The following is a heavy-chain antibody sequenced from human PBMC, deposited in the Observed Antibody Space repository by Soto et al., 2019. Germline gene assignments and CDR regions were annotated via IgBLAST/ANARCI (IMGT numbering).Heavy chain of an antibody. V-gene: IGHV3-23*01. CDR3: AKGGDPASYYYYGMDV. Sequence: PWGSLRLSCAASVFTFSSYSMSWVRQAPGKGLEWVSAISGSGGSTYYADSVKGRFTISRDNSKNTLYLQMNSLRAEDTAVYYCAKGGDPASYYYYGMDVWGQGTTVTVSS. D-gene: IGHD2-21*02. CDR2: ISGSGGST. CDR1: VFTFSSYS. J-gene: IGHJ6*02.